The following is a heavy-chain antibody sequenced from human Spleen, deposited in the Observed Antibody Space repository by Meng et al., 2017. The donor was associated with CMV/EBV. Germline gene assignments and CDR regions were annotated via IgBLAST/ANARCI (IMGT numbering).Heavy chain of an antibody. CDR1: VVSFSGYY. CDR2: INHSGST. D-gene: IGHD1-7*01. Sequence: QVQLQQWGAGLLKPSETLSLTVAVYVVSFSGYYWSSIRQPPGKGLXWIGEINHSGSTNYNPSLKSRVTISVDTSKNQFSLKLSSVTAADTAVYYCAVRGWNYGYWGQGTLVTVSS. J-gene: IGHJ4*02. CDR3: AVRGWNYGY. V-gene: IGHV4-34*01.